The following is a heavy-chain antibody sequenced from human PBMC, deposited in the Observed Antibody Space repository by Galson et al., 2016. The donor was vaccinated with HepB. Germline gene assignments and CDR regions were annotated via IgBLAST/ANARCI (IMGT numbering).Heavy chain of an antibody. Sequence: SLRLSCAASGFTFSSFSMNWVRQAPGRGLEWVSYISSSTIIYYADSVKGRFTTSRDNAKNSLYLQMNSLRDEDTAVYYCARDLHSGSYTFDYWGRGTLVTVSS. J-gene: IGHJ4*02. CDR2: ISSSTII. D-gene: IGHD1-26*01. CDR3: ARDLHSGSYTFDY. CDR1: GFTFSSFS. V-gene: IGHV3-48*02.